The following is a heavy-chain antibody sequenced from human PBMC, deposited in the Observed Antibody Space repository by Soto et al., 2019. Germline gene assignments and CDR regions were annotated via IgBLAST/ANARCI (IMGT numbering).Heavy chain of an antibody. J-gene: IGHJ6*02. Sequence: QVQLVQSGAEVKKPGSSVKVSCKASGGTFSSYAISWVRQAPGQGLEWMGGIIPIFGTANYAQKFQGRVTITADESTTTASMELSSLRSEDTAVYYCATNGAPLWSYYSGMDIWGQGTTVTVSS. CDR2: IIPIFGTA. V-gene: IGHV1-69*12. CDR1: GGTFSSYA. D-gene: IGHD2-21*01. CDR3: ATNGAPLWSYYSGMDI.